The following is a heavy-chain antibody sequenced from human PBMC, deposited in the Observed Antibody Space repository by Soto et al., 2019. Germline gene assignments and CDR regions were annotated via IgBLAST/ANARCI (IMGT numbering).Heavy chain of an antibody. CDR3: AKDGEYYYDSSGRIYFDY. Sequence: EVQLLESGGGLVQPGGSLRLSCAASGFTFSSYAMSWVRQAPGKGLEWVSAISGSGGSTYYADSVKGRFTISRDNSKNTLYLQMNSLRAEDTAVYYCAKDGEYYYDSSGRIYFDYWGQGPLVTVSS. J-gene: IGHJ4*02. CDR2: ISGSGGST. V-gene: IGHV3-23*01. D-gene: IGHD3-22*01. CDR1: GFTFSSYA.